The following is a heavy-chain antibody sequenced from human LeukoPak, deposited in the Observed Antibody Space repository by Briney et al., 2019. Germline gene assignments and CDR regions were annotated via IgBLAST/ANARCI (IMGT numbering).Heavy chain of an antibody. J-gene: IGHJ4*02. V-gene: IGHV1-69*05. CDR2: IIPIFGTA. CDR1: GGTFSSYA. CDR3: ARARPRYSSSWGFDY. D-gene: IGHD6-6*01. Sequence: VASVKVSCKASGGTFSSYAISWVRQAPGQGLEWMGGIIPIFGTANYAQKFQGRVTITTDESTSTAYMELSSLRSEDTAVYYCARARPRYSSSWGFDYWGQGTLVTVSS.